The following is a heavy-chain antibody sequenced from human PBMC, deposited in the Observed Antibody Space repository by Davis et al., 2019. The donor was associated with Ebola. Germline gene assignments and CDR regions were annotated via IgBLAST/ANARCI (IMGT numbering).Heavy chain of an antibody. V-gene: IGHV3-21*04. CDR1: GFTFSNYG. Sequence: PGGSLRLSCAASGFTFSNYGVHWVRQAPGKGLEWVSSISSSSSYIYYADSVKGRFTISRDNAKNSLYLQMNSLRAEDTAVYYCAKAVSYYDILTGYYILGFDYWGQGTLVTVSS. J-gene: IGHJ4*02. D-gene: IGHD3-9*01. CDR3: AKAVSYYDILTGYYILGFDY. CDR2: ISSSSSYI.